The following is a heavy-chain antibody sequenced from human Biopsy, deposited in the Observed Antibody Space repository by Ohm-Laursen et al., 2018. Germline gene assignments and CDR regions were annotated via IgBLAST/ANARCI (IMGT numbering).Heavy chain of an antibody. D-gene: IGHD5/OR15-5a*01. CDR2: ISYDQITK. CDR3: AKDLSVYYYYGIDV. V-gene: IGHV3-30*18. Sequence: SLRLSCAASGFTFRTYGMHWVRLAPGKGLEWVAVISYDQITKHYADSVRGRFTISRDNSKNTLYLQVNSLRAEDTAVYYCAKDLSVYYYYGIDVWGQGTTVSVSS. CDR1: GFTFRTYG. J-gene: IGHJ6*02.